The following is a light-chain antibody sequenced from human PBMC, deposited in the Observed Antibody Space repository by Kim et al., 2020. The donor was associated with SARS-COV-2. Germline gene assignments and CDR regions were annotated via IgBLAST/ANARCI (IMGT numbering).Light chain of an antibody. J-gene: IGLJ1*01. V-gene: IGLV2-14*03. Sequence: QSITISCTGTANDVGGYTYVSWYQQHPGKAPKLLIYDVSNRPLGVSNRFSGSKSDNTASLTISGLQAEDQSHYYCASYTSSATLVFGTGTKVTV. CDR1: ANDVGGYTY. CDR3: ASYTSSATLV. CDR2: DVS.